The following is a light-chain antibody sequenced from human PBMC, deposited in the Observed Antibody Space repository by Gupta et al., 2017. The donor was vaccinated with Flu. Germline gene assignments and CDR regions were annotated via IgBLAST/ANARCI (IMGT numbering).Light chain of an antibody. J-gene: IGKJ2*03. CDR1: QDIRNF. Sequence: DIHLTQSPSFLSASVGDRVAITCRASQDIRNFLAWFQQKPGKAPKLLIFAASTLQTGVPSRFSGSGSGTEFTLTISSLQPEDFASYYCQQFNSFPGYSFGQGTKLEIK. CDR3: QQFNSFPGYS. CDR2: AAS. V-gene: IGKV1-9*01.